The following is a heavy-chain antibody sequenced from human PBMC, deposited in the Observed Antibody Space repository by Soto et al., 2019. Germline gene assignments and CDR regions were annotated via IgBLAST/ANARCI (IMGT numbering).Heavy chain of an antibody. CDR1: AGTFSSDA. D-gene: IGHD3-22*01. CDR3: ARERTSDDSSGKGGYYYYGMDV. Sequence: SGKVSCKASAGTFSSDAISWVRQAPVQGLEWMGGIIPILGTANYAQKFQGRVTITPDKSTSTAYMELRRLRSEDTAVYYCARERTSDDSSGKGGYYYYGMDVWGQGTTVPVSS. J-gene: IGHJ6*02. CDR2: IIPILGTA. V-gene: IGHV1-69*06.